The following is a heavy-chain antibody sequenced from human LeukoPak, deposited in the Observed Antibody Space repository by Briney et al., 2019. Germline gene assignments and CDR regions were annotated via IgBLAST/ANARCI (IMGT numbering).Heavy chain of an antibody. CDR2: IKQDGREK. D-gene: IGHD1-26*01. CDR1: GFTFSNAW. Sequence: PGGPLRLSCGVSGFTFSNAWMSWVRQAPGKGLKWVATIKQDGREKYYVDSLKGRFTISRNNAKTSLYLRRKSLRAEEPPVIYCARDGPHSGSYYYDYWGQGTLVTVSS. J-gene: IGHJ4*02. CDR3: ARDGPHSGSYYYDY. V-gene: IGHV3-7*01.